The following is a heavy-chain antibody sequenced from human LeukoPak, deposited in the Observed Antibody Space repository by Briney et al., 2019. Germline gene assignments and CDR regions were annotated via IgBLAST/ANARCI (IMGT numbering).Heavy chain of an antibody. V-gene: IGHV4-59*01. Sequence: SETLSLTCTVSGGSISSYYWSWIRQPPGKGLEWIGYIYYSGSTNYNPSLKSRVTISVDTSKNQFSLKLSSVTAADTAVYYCARGKPAAIYYYYYYMDVWGKGTTVTVSS. CDR2: IYYSGST. CDR1: GGSISSYY. J-gene: IGHJ6*03. CDR3: ARGKPAAIYYYYYYMDV. D-gene: IGHD2-2*01.